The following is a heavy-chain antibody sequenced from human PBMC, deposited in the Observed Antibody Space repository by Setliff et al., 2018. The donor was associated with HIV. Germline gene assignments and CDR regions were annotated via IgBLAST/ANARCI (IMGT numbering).Heavy chain of an antibody. Sequence: PGGSLRLSCAASGFTLSSYAMTWVRQAPGKGLEWVSVIYRDGATYYADSVKGRFTISRDTAKNTVYLQMNSLTSEDTAFYYCARGRINYGDYYYWGQGTLVTVSS. D-gene: IGHD4-17*01. CDR3: ARGRINYGDYYY. CDR2: IYRDGAT. V-gene: IGHV3-53*01. CDR1: GFTLSSYA. J-gene: IGHJ4*02.